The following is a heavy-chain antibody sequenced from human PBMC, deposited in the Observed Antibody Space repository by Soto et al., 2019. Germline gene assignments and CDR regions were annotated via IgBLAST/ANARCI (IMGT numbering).Heavy chain of an antibody. CDR2: ISGSGGST. D-gene: IGHD3-22*01. CDR1: GFTFSSYA. Sequence: GGSLRLPCAPSGFTFSSYAMSWVRKAPGKGLEWVSAISGSGGSTYYADSVKGRFTISRDNSKNTLYLQMNSLRAEDTAVYYCAKDPYDSSGYYYSFEYFQHWGQGTLVTVSS. V-gene: IGHV3-23*01. J-gene: IGHJ1*01. CDR3: AKDPYDSSGYYYSFEYFQH.